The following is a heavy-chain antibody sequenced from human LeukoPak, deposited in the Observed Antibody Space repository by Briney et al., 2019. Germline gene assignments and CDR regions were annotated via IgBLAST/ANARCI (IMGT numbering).Heavy chain of an antibody. J-gene: IGHJ5*02. CDR1: GDSVSSNSVT. CDR2: TYYSSTRYN. Sequence: SETLSLTCAISGDSVSSNSVTWNWIRQSPSRGLEWLGRTYYSSTRYNDYAVSVRGRITVNPDTSKNQFSLHLNSVTPEDTAVYYCARRLTQYNCFDPWGQGILVTVSS. V-gene: IGHV6-1*01. CDR3: ARRLTQYNCFDP. D-gene: IGHD2-21*02.